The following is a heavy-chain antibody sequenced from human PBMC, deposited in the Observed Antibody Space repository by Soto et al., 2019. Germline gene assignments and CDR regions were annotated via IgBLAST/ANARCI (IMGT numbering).Heavy chain of an antibody. Sequence: GGSLRLSCAASGLTFSSHWISWVRQVSGQGVEWVANIKQDGSEKYYVDSVKGRFTIYRVNAKNSLYLQMNSLRAEDTAVYYCARDQPLYHILTGYYPDAFDIWVQGTMVTISS. CDR2: IKQDGSEK. J-gene: IGHJ3*02. V-gene: IGHV3-7*01. CDR3: ARDQPLYHILTGYYPDAFDI. CDR1: GLTFSSHW. D-gene: IGHD3-9*01.